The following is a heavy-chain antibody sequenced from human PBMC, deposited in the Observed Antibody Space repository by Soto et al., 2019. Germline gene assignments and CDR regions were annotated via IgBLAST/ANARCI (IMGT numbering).Heavy chain of an antibody. Sequence: EVQLLESGGGLVQPGGSLRVSCVVSGFTFSSYALSWVRQAPGKGLEWVSVISGSGASTYYADSVKGRFTISRDNSKNTLYLQMNSLRFDDTAVYYCLKGYNSGWSFFDYWGQGTLVTVSS. CDR1: GFTFSSYA. D-gene: IGHD6-19*01. J-gene: IGHJ4*02. CDR3: LKGYNSGWSFFDY. CDR2: ISGSGAST. V-gene: IGHV3-23*01.